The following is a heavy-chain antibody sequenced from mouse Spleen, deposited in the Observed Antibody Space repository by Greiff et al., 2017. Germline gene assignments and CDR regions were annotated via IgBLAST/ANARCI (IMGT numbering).Heavy chain of an antibody. CDR2: ISSGGSYT. D-gene: IGHD4-1*01. J-gene: IGHJ3*01. CDR1: GFTFSSYA. CDR3: ARHQTGTKGFAY. Sequence: EVQVVESGGGLVKPGGSLKLSCAASGFTFSSYAMSWVRQTPEKRLEWVANISSGGSYTYYPDSVKGRFTISRDNAKNTLYLQMSSLRSEDTAMYYCARHQTGTKGFAYWGQGTLVTVSA. V-gene: IGHV5-9-3*01.